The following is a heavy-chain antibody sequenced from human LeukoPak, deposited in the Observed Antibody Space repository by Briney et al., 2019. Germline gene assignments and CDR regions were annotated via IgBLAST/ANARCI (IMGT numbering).Heavy chain of an antibody. D-gene: IGHD6-19*01. Sequence: ASVKVSCEASGGTFSNYDVSWVRQAPGQGLEWMGWISAYNGNTNYAQEFQGRVTMTTDASTSTAYLELRSLRSDDTAVYYCARGGGLVPGTWFDPWGQGTLVTVSS. CDR2: ISAYNGNT. V-gene: IGHV1-18*01. J-gene: IGHJ5*02. CDR3: ARGGGLVPGTWFDP. CDR1: GGTFSNYD.